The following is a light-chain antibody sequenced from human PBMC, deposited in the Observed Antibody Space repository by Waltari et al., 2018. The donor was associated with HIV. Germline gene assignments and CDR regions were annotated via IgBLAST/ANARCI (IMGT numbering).Light chain of an antibody. V-gene: IGLV4-69*02. CDR1: SGHNNYA. CDR2: VNSDGRH. CDR3: QTWGTGIRV. J-gene: IGLJ3*02. Sequence: QLVLTHSPSASASLGASVKLTCTLSSGHNNYAIAWHQQQPEKGPRDLMKVNSDGRHTTGAGISDRFSGSSSGAERHLIIASLQSEDEADYYCQTWGTGIRVFGGGTKLTVL.